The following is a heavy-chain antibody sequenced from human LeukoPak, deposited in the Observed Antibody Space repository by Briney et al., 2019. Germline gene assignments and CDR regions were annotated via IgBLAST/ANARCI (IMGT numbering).Heavy chain of an antibody. Sequence: ASVKVSCKASGYTFTSYGISWVRQAPGQGLEWMGWISAYNGNTNYAQKLQGRVTMTTDTSTSTAYMELRSLRSDDTAVYYCARAGGYYDSSGYITYDAFDIWGQGTMVTVSS. CDR1: GYTFTSYG. CDR3: ARAGGYYDSSGYITYDAFDI. V-gene: IGHV1-18*01. CDR2: ISAYNGNT. J-gene: IGHJ3*02. D-gene: IGHD3-22*01.